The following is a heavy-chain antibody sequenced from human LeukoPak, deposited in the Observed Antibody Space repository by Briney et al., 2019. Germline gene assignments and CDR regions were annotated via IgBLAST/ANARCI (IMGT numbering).Heavy chain of an antibody. J-gene: IGHJ4*02. CDR3: AREYYYGSGSYYNGY. V-gene: IGHV3-7*04. Sequence: GGSLRLSRAASGFTFRSYWMTWVRQTPGKGLEWVANIKQDGGEKYYVASVKGRFTISRDNAKNSLYLQMNSLRAEDTAVYYCAREYYYGSGSYYNGYWGQGTLVTVSS. CDR1: GFTFRSYW. D-gene: IGHD3-10*01. CDR2: IKQDGGEK.